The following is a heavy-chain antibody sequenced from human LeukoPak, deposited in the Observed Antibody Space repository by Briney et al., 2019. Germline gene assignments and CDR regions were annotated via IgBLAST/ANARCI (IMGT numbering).Heavy chain of an antibody. CDR3: ARDFVVVVAAHYYYYYMDV. J-gene: IGHJ6*03. CDR1: GFTFSSYS. V-gene: IGHV3-21*01. CDR2: ISSSSSYI. Sequence: GGSLRLSCAASGFTFSSYSMNWVRQAPGKGLEWVSSISSSSSYIYYADSVKGRFTISRDNAKNSPYLQMNNLRAEDTAVYYCARDFVVVVAAHYYYYYMDVWGKGTTVTVSS. D-gene: IGHD2-15*01.